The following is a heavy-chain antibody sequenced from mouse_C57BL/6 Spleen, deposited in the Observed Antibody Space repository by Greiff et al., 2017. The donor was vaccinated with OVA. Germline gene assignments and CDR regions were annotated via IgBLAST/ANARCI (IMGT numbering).Heavy chain of an antibody. Sequence: EVQLVESGPELVKPGASVKISCKASGYSFTGYYMNWVKQSPEKSLEWIGEINPSTGGTTYNQKFKAKATLTVDKSSSTAYMQLKSLTSEDAAVYYCARRTGPFDYWGQGTTLTVSS. CDR1: GYSFTGYY. D-gene: IGHD4-1*01. J-gene: IGHJ2*01. V-gene: IGHV1-42*01. CDR2: INPSTGGT. CDR3: ARRTGPFDY.